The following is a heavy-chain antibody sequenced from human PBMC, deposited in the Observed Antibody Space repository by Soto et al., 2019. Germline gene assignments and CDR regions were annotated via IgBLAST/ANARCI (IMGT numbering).Heavy chain of an antibody. CDR2: IYHSGTT. V-gene: IGHV4-31*03. CDR1: GGSISSGVYY. Sequence: QVQLQESGPGLVKPSQTLSLTCTVSGGSISSGVYYWSWILQHPAMGLAWIGYIYHSGTTYYNPSLKGRVTISVDPSKNQCSLKLNSVTAADTAVYYCAWLRGNQLLGWFAPWSQGTLVTVSS. D-gene: IGHD2-2*01. CDR3: AWLRGNQLLGWFAP. J-gene: IGHJ5*02.